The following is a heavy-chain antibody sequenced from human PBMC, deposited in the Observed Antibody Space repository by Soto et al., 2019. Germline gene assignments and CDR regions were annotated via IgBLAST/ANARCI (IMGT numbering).Heavy chain of an antibody. V-gene: IGHV3-23*01. CDR2: ISGSGGST. CDR1: GFTFSSYA. CDR3: AKDHSSSNYYFDY. J-gene: IGHJ4*02. D-gene: IGHD6-6*01. Sequence: EVQLLESGGGLVQPGASLRLSCAASGFTFSSYAMSWVRQAPGKGLEWVSAISGSGGSTYYAGSVKGRFTISRDNSKNTLYLQMNSLRAEDTAVYYCAKDHSSSNYYFDYWGQGTLVTVSS.